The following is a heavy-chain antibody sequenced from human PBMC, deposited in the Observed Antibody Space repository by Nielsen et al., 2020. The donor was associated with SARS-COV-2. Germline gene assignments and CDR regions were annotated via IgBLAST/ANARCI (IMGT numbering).Heavy chain of an antibody. Sequence: GESLKISCAASGFSFSSYAMTWVRQAPGKGLEWLAFIRNDGVNKYYPDSVKGRFTISRDNSKNTVYLLMNRLRSDDTAVYYCVGDNNWGQGALVTVSA. D-gene: IGHD5-24*01. CDR2: IRNDGVNK. CDR1: GFSFSSYA. V-gene: IGHV3-30*02. J-gene: IGHJ4*02. CDR3: VGDNN.